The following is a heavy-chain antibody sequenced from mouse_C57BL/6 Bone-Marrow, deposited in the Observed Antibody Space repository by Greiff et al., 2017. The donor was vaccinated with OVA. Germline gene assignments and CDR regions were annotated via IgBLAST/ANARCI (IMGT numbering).Heavy chain of an antibody. V-gene: IGHV1-69*01. Sequence: VQLQQPGAELVMPGASVKLSCKASGYTFTSYWMHWVKQRPGQGLEWIGEIDPSDSYTNYNQKFKGKSTLTVDKSSSTAYMQLSSLTSEDSAVEYCARSYYYGSSYEDWGQGATLTVCS. D-gene: IGHD1-1*01. J-gene: IGHJ2*01. CDR3: ARSYYYGSSYED. CDR1: GYTFTSYW. CDR2: IDPSDSYT.